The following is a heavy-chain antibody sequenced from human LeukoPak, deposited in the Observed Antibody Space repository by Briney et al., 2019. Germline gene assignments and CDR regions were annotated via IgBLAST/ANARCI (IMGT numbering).Heavy chain of an antibody. D-gene: IGHD5-24*01. J-gene: IGHJ4*02. Sequence: PGRSLRLSCAASGFTFSSYGMHWVRQAPGKGLEWVAVIWYDGSNKYYADSVKGRFTISRDNSKNTLYLQMNSLRAEETAVYYCAKDLRDGYNLNYYFDYWGQGTLVTVSS. CDR2: IWYDGSNK. CDR1: GFTFSSYG. V-gene: IGHV3-33*06. CDR3: AKDLRDGYNLNYYFDY.